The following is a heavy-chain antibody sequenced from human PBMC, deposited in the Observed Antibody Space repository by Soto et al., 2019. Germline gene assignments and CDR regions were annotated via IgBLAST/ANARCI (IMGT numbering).Heavy chain of an antibody. CDR3: AREFPSTYWFDP. D-gene: IGHD3-16*01. CDR1: GYPFIDIY. V-gene: IGHV1-46*01. CDR2: INPRADST. Sequence: ASVKVSCKTSGYPFIDIYVHWVRQAPGQGLEWLGNINPRADSTVYAPKFEDRVSMTRDTSTSTVYMELSSLTSDDTAMYYCAREFPSTYWFDPWGHGTLVTVSS. J-gene: IGHJ5*02.